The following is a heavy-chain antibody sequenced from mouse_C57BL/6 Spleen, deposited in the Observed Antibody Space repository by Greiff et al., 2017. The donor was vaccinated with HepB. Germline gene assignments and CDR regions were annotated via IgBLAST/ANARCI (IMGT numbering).Heavy chain of an antibody. V-gene: IGHV1-69*01. CDR2: IDPSDSYT. J-gene: IGHJ3*01. CDR3: AREGFAY. Sequence: VQLQQPGAEPVMPGASVKLSCKASGYTFTSYWMHWVKQRPGQGLEWIGEIDPSDSYTNYNQKFKGKSTLTVDKSSSTAYMQLSSLTSEDSAVYYCAREGFAYWGQGTLVTVSA. CDR1: GYTFTSYW.